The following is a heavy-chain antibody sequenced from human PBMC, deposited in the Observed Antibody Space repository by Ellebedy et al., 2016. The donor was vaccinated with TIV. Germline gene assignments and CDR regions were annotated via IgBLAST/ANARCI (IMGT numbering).Heavy chain of an antibody. CDR2: IVGNGGST. J-gene: IGHJ4*02. CDR1: GFPFSSYA. V-gene: IGHV3-64D*06. D-gene: IGHD3-16*01. Sequence: PGGSLRLSCSASGFPFSSYAMHWVRQAPGKGLEYVSAIVGNGGSTYYADSVKGRFTISRDNSKNTLYLQMSSLRPEDTAVYYCVKAWGDWGQGTLVTVSS. CDR3: VKAWGD.